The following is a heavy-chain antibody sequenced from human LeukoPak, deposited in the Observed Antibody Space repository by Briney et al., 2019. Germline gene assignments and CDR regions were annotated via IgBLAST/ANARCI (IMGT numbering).Heavy chain of an antibody. J-gene: IGHJ4*02. CDR3: ASIAVAGTVFDY. V-gene: IGHV3-30*03. CDR1: GFTFSSYG. Sequence: GGSLRLSCAASGFTFSSYGMHWVRQAPGKGLEWVAVISYDGSNKYYADSVKGRFTISRDNSRNTLYLQMNSLRAEDTAVYYCASIAVAGTVFDYWGQGTLVTVSS. CDR2: ISYDGSNK. D-gene: IGHD6-19*01.